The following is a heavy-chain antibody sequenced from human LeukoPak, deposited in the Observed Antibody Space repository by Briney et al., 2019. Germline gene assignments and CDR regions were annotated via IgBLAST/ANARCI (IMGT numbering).Heavy chain of an antibody. CDR1: GGSFSNYY. D-gene: IGHD5-18*01. CDR2: IYYSGST. CDR3: ARHPTALVSYGFDP. J-gene: IGHJ5*02. Sequence: SETLSLTCTVSGGSFSNYYWSWIRQPPGKGLEWIGYIYYSGSTNYNPSLKSRVTISVDTSKNQLSLNLSSVIAADTAVYYCARHPTALVSYGFDPWGQGTLVTVSS. V-gene: IGHV4-59*08.